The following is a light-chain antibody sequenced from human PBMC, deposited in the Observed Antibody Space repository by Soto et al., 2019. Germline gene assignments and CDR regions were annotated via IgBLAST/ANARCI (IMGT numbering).Light chain of an antibody. CDR2: AAS. Sequence: DIQMTQSPSSLSASVGDRIRITCRASQSVSSYLNWYQQKPGKAPRLLIYAASHLQTGVQSRFRGTGSATHFTLTISSLQPEDFATYYCQQSYRAVTFGQGTRLAIK. V-gene: IGKV1-39*01. CDR3: QQSYRAVT. J-gene: IGKJ5*01. CDR1: QSVSSY.